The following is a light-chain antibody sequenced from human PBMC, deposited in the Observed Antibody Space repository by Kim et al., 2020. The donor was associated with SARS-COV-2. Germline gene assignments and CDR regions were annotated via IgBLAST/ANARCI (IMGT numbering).Light chain of an antibody. CDR1: QRGSSY. V-gene: IGKV3-11*01. CDR3: QQRSNWPPRYA. CDR2: DAS. J-gene: IGKJ2*01. Sequence: PGERATRSCRASQRGSSYLAWYQQKPGQAPRLLIYDASNRATGIPARFSGSGSGTDCTLTISSLEPEDFAVYYCQQRSNWPPRYAFGQGTKLKI.